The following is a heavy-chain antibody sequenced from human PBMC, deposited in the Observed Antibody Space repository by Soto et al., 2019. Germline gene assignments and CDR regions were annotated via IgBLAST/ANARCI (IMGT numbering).Heavy chain of an antibody. CDR1: GFTFNYYW. CDR2: IHSDGSTT. J-gene: IGHJ3*01. D-gene: IGHD2-21*02. Sequence: EVQLVESEGGLVQRGGSLRLSCAASGFTFNYYWMHWVRQAPGQGLVWVSHIHSDGSTTTYADSVKGRFTISRDNAKNTLYVQIDSLRAEGTAVYYCVRGDRGGFDLWGQGTTVTVSS. CDR3: VRGDRGGFDL. V-gene: IGHV3-74*01.